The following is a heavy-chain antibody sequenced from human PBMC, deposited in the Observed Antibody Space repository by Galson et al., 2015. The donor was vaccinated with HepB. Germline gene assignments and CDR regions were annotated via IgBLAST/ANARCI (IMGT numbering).Heavy chain of an antibody. CDR1: GFTFGGYW. V-gene: IGHV3-7*03. J-gene: IGHJ3*02. D-gene: IGHD3-22*01. CDR3: ARDWDYRDRSGHHYDGFDI. CDR2: IKQDGSEK. Sequence: SLRLSCAASGFTFGGYWMISVRQAPGTGLEWMANIKQDGSEKHYLDSVKGRFTISRDNAKNSLFLQMNSLRAEDTAIYYCARDWDYRDRSGHHYDGFDIWGPGTTVTVSS.